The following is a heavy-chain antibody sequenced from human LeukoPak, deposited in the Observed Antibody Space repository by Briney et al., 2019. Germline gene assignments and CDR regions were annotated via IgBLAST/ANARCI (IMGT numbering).Heavy chain of an antibody. J-gene: IGHJ4*02. D-gene: IGHD2-21*02. V-gene: IGHV3-21*04. CDR2: ISSSSSYI. CDR3: AKGRQHIVVVTAIDY. Sequence: GGSLRLSCAASGFTFSSYSMNWVRQAPGKGLEWVSSISSSSSYIYYADSVKGRFTISRDNFKNTLYLQMNSLRAEDTAVYYCAKGRQHIVVVTAIDYWGQGTLVTVSS. CDR1: GFTFSSYS.